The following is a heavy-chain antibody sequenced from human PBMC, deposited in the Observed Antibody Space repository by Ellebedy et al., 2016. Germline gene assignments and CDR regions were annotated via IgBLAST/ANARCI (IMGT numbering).Heavy chain of an antibody. CDR3: AGGAQSGYDYRPYAFDI. D-gene: IGHD5-12*01. Sequence: SETLSLXCTVSGGSVSSGSYYWSWIRQPPGKGLEWIGYIYYSGSTNYNPSLKSRVTISVDTSKNQFSLKLSSVTAADTAVYYCAGGAQSGYDYRPYAFDIWGQGTMVTVSS. CDR1: GGSVSSGSYY. CDR2: IYYSGST. J-gene: IGHJ3*02. V-gene: IGHV4-61*01.